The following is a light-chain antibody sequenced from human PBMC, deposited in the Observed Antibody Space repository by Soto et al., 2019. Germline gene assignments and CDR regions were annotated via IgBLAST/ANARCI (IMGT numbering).Light chain of an antibody. Sequence: DIQMTQSPSSLSASVGDRVTITCRASQAISSYLAWYQQKPGKVPKLLVYAASTLQSGVPSRFSGSGSGTDFTLTISSLQPEDVATYYCQQYNSAPLTFGGGTKVEIK. J-gene: IGKJ4*01. CDR2: AAS. CDR1: QAISSY. V-gene: IGKV1-27*01. CDR3: QQYNSAPLT.